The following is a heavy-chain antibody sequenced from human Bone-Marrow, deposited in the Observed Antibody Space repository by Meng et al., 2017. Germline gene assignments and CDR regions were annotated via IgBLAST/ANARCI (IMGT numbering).Heavy chain of an antibody. CDR2: IIPILGIA. J-gene: IGHJ4*02. Sequence: SVKVSCKASGGTFSSYTISWVRQAPGQGPEWMGRIIPILGIANYAQKFQGRVTITADKSTSTAYMELSSLRSEDTAVYYCARLTYGDADYWGQGTLVTVSS. CDR3: ARLTYGDADY. CDR1: GGTFSSYT. V-gene: IGHV1-69*02. D-gene: IGHD4-17*01.